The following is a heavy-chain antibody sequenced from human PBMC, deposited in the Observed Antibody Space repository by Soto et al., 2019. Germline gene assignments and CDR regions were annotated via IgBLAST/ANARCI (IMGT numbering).Heavy chain of an antibody. J-gene: IGHJ4*02. V-gene: IGHV1-18*01. CDR3: AKDEAGITIFGVVSFYNLFDY. CDR2: ISAYNGST. D-gene: IGHD3-3*01. CDR1: GYTFTSYG. Sequence: ASVKVSCKASGYTFTSYGISWVRQAPGQGLEWMGWISAYNGSTYYADSVKGRFTISRDNSKNTLYLQMNSLRAEDTAVYYCAKDEAGITIFGVVSFYNLFDYWGQGTLVTVSS.